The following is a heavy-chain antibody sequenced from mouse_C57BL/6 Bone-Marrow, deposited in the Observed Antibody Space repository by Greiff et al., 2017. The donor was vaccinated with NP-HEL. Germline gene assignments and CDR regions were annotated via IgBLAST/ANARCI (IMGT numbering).Heavy chain of an antibody. CDR3: ARGGYDYDDYFDY. V-gene: IGHV1-78*01. CDR2: IYPRDGST. D-gene: IGHD2-4*01. CDR1: GYTFTDHT. Sequence: QVQLQQSDAELVKPGASVTISCKVSGYTFTDHTIHWMKQRPEQGLEWIGYIYPRDGSTKYNEKFKGKATLTADKSSSTAYMQLNSLTSEDAAVYFCARGGYDYDDYFDYWGQGTTLTVSS. J-gene: IGHJ2*01.